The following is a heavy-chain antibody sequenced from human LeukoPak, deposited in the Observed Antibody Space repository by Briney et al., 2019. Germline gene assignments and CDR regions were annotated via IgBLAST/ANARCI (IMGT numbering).Heavy chain of an antibody. D-gene: IGHD5-12*01. CDR3: ARQSHPDLTVWWLPGYFDY. J-gene: IGHJ4*02. V-gene: IGHV5-51*01. CDR1: GYSFTSYW. Sequence: GESLKISCKGSGYSFTSYWIGWVRQMPGKGLEWMGIIYPGDSDTRYSPSFQGQVTISADKSISTAYLQWSSLKASDTATYYCARQSHPDLTVWWLPGYFDYWGQGTLVTVSS. CDR2: IYPGDSDT.